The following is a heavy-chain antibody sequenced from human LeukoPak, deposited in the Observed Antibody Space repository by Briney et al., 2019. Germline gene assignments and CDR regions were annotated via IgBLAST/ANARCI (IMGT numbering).Heavy chain of an antibody. CDR1: GFTFSSYS. CDR2: ISSSSSTI. CDR3: AKMGLKQRPYNYFDY. J-gene: IGHJ4*02. Sequence: GGSLRLSCAASGFTFSSYSMNWVRQAPGKGLEWVSYISSSSSTIYYADSVKGRFTISRDNSKNTLYLQMNSLRAEDTAVYYCAKMGLKQRPYNYFDYWGQGTLVTVSS. D-gene: IGHD6-25*01. V-gene: IGHV3-48*01.